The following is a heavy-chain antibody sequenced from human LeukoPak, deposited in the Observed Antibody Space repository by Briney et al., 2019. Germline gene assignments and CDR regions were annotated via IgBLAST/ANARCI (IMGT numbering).Heavy chain of an antibody. CDR3: ARDRGYRSGYGTDH. J-gene: IGHJ4*02. D-gene: IGHD5-18*01. Sequence: PGGSLRLSCAASGFTFDDYAMSWVRQVPGKGLEWVSGINWNGVSTTYADSVKGRFTISRDNAKNSLYLQMNSLRAEDTALYYCARDRGYRSGYGTDHWGQGTLVTVSS. CDR2: INWNGVST. V-gene: IGHV3-20*04. CDR1: GFTFDDYA.